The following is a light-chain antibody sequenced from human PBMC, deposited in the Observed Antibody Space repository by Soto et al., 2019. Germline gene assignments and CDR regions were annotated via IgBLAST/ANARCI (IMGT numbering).Light chain of an antibody. CDR2: GAS. J-gene: IGKJ1*01. CDR1: QSVRTD. V-gene: IGKV3-20*01. Sequence: EIVLTQSPGTLSLSPGEIATLSFRASQSVRTDLAWYQQKPGQAPRLLIYGASNRATGIPDRFSGSGSGTDFTLTISRLEPEDFAVYYCQQYGSSGTFGQGTKVDIK. CDR3: QQYGSSGT.